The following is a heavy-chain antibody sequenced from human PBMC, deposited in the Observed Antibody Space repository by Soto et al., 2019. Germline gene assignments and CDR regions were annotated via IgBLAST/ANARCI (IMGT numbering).Heavy chain of an antibody. D-gene: IGHD1-26*01. Sequence: SETLSLTCTVSGGSISSYYWSWIRQPPGKGLEWIGYIYYSGSTNYNPSLKSRVTISVDTSKNQFSLKLISVTAADTAVYYCARHVTRPGATAHYFDYWGQGTLVTVSS. CDR1: GGSISSYY. CDR3: ARHVTRPGATAHYFDY. V-gene: IGHV4-59*08. J-gene: IGHJ4*02. CDR2: IYYSGST.